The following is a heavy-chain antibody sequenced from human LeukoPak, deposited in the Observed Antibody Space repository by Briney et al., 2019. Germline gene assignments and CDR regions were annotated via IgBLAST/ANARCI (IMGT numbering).Heavy chain of an antibody. CDR2: IWSDGGNK. CDR1: GFTFSNYG. J-gene: IGHJ5*02. D-gene: IGHD2-15*01. V-gene: IGHV3-33*01. CDR3: ARVTMVAGASYNWFVV. Sequence: GMSLRLSCAASGFTFSNYGMHWVRQAPGKGLEWVAVIWSDGGNKHYADSARGRFTISRDNSKNTLYLQMNSLRADDTAVYYCARVTMVAGASYNWFVVWGQGTLVTVST.